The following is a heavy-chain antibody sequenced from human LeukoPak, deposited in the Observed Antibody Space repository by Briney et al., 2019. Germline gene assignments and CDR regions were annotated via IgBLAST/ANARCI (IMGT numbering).Heavy chain of an antibody. V-gene: IGHV1-8*03. Sequence: ASVKVSCKASGYTFTSYDINWVRQATGQGLEWMGRMNPNSGNTGYAQKFQGRVTITRNTSISTAYMELSSLRSEDTAVYYCARDGVRNYYDSSGYYSWFDPWGQGTLVTVSS. D-gene: IGHD3-22*01. J-gene: IGHJ5*02. CDR3: ARDGVRNYYDSSGYYSWFDP. CDR1: GYTFTSYD. CDR2: MNPNSGNT.